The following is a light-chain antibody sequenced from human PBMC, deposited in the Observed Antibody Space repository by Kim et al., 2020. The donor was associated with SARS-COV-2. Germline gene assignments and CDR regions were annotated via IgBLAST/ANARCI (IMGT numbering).Light chain of an antibody. Sequence: EIVMTQSPATLSVSPGERATLSCRASQSVSSNLAWYQQKPGQAPRLLIYGASTRATGIPARFSGSGSGTEFTLTISSLQSEDFAVYYYQQDNNWPTFGQGTKLEI. CDR3: QQDNNWPT. CDR2: GAS. J-gene: IGKJ2*01. V-gene: IGKV3-15*01. CDR1: QSVSSN.